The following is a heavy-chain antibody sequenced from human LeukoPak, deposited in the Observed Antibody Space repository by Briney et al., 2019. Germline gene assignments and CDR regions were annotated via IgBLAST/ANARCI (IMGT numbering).Heavy chain of an antibody. V-gene: IGHV1-3*01. J-gene: IGHJ4*02. CDR1: GYTFTNYA. D-gene: IGHD3-10*01. CDR3: ASLLGVRGVIRYYFDY. CDR2: ITADNGNT. Sequence: ASVKVSCKASGYTFTNYALHWVRQAPGQRPEWMGWITADNGNTKYSQNFQGRVTITRDTSASTAYMELSSLRSEDTAVYYCASLLGVRGVIRYYFDYWGQGTLVTVSS.